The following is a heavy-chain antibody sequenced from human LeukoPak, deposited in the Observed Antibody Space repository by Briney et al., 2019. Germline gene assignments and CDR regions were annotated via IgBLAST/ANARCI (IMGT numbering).Heavy chain of an antibody. CDR2: ISYDGSNK. V-gene: IGHV3-30*18. CDR1: GFTFSSYG. CDR3: AKGSSGSYLFDY. J-gene: IGHJ4*02. Sequence: PGGSLRLSCAASGFTFSSYGMHWVRQAPGKGLEWVAVISYDGSNKYYADSAKGRFTISRDNSKNTLYLQMNSLRAEDTAVYYCAKGSSGSYLFDYWGQGTLVTVSS. D-gene: IGHD1-26*01.